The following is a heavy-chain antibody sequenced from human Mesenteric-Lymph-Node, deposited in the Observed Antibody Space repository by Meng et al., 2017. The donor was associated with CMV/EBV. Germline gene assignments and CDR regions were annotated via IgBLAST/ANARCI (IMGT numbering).Heavy chain of an antibody. V-gene: IGHV4-38-2*02. CDR3: ATTYQLLLLYFQH. CDR2: IYHSGGT. D-gene: IGHD2-2*01. J-gene: IGHJ1*01. CDR1: GYSISSGYY. Sequence: SETLSLTCTVSGYSISSGYYWGWIRQPPGKGLEWIGSIYHSGGTYYNPSLKSRVTISVDTSKNQFSLKLSSVTAADTAVYYCATTYQLLLLYFQHWGQGTLVTVSS.